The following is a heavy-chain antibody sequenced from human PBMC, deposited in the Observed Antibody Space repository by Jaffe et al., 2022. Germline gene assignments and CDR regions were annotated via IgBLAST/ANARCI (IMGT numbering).Heavy chain of an antibody. D-gene: IGHD2-15*01. CDR3: AVVVVAATQGIWFDP. CDR1: GGSISSYY. J-gene: IGHJ5*02. V-gene: IGHV4-59*01. CDR2: IYYSGST. Sequence: QVQLQESGPGLVKPSETLSLTCTVSGGSISSYYWSWIRQPPGKGLEWIGYIYYSGSTNYNPSLKSRVTISVDTSKNQFSLKLSSVTAADTAVYYCAVVVVAATQGIWFDPWGQGTLVTVSS.